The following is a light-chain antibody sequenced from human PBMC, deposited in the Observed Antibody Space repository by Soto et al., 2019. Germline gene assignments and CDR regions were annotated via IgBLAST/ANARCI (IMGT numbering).Light chain of an antibody. J-gene: IGKJ2*01. CDR1: QSVNSN. CDR2: GAS. Sequence: EVVMAQSPATLSVSPGERATLSCRASQSVNSNLAWYQQKPVQPPRLLIYGASTRATGIPARFSGSGSGTELPLTISSLQSEDFALYYSQNSKNWPRHFGQGAKLDNK. V-gene: IGKV3-15*01. CDR3: QNSKNWPRH.